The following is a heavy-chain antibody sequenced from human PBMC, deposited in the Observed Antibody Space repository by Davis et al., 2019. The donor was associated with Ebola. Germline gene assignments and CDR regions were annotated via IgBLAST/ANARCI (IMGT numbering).Heavy chain of an antibody. V-gene: IGHV3-21*01. CDR3: ARDRGSPLRTRGHDY. D-gene: IGHD3-16*01. CDR1: GFTFSSYS. J-gene: IGHJ4*02. CDR2: ISSSSSYI. Sequence: PGGSLRLSCAASGFTFSSYSMNWVRQAPGKGLEWVSSISSSSSYIYYADSVKGRFTISRDNPKNSLYLQMNSLRAEDTAVYYCARDRGSPLRTRGHDYWGQGTLVTVSS.